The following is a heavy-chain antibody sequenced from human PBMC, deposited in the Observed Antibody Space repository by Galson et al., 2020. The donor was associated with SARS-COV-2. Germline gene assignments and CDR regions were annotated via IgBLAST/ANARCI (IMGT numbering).Heavy chain of an antibody. CDR3: ARDRLTAYFVY. V-gene: IGHV3-30*04. CDR1: GFTFSSYA. J-gene: IGHJ4*02. D-gene: IGHD3-16*01. CDR2: ISYDGSNK. Sequence: GGSLRLSCAASGFTFSSYAMHWVRQAPGKGLEWVAVISYDGSNKYYADSVKGRFTISRDNSKNTLYLQMNSLRAEDTAVYYCARDRLTAYFVYWGQGTLVTVSS.